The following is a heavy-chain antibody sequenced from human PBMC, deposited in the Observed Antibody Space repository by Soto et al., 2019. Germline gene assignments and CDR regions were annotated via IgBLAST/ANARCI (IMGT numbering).Heavy chain of an antibody. Sequence: GASVKVSCKASGYTFSGHAIHWLRQAPGQRPEWLGWINAGNSKTYYSEKFEGRVTFTRDTVATTAYMELSSLRSEDTAVYYCARGLEVVAATVGSAEYFQHWGQGTQVTVSS. CDR1: GYTFSGHA. CDR2: INAGNSKT. V-gene: IGHV1-3*01. D-gene: IGHD2-15*01. CDR3: ARGLEVVAATVGSAEYFQH. J-gene: IGHJ1*01.